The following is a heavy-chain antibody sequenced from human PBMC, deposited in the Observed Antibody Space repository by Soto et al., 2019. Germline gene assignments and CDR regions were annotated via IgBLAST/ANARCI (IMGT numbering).Heavy chain of an antibody. CDR1: GFTFSSYW. J-gene: IGHJ6*02. D-gene: IGHD3-16*01. Sequence: EVQLVESGGGLVQPGGSLRLSCAASGFTFSSYWMHWVRQAPGKGLVWVSRINSDGNITSYADSVKGRFTISRDNAKNTLYLQMNSLRAEDTAVYYCARVYRRLNYYYYYGMDVWGQGTTVTVSS. CDR2: INSDGNIT. CDR3: ARVYRRLNYYYYYGMDV. V-gene: IGHV3-74*01.